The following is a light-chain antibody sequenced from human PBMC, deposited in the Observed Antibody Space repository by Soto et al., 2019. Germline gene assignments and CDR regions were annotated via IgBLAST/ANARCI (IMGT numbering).Light chain of an antibody. V-gene: IGLV1-44*01. Sequence: QSVLTLPPSASGAPGQRVTISCSGSSSNIGDNIVNWYQQVPGSAPKLVIYSSDHRPSGVPDRFSGSKSGTSASLTISGLQSEDEANYYCAAWDGSLGVVFGGGTKLTVL. J-gene: IGLJ2*01. CDR2: SSD. CDR1: SSNIGDNI. CDR3: AAWDGSLGVV.